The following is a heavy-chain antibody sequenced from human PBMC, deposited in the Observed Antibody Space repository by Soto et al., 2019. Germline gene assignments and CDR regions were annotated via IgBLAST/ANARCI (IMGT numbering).Heavy chain of an antibody. V-gene: IGHV1-18*04. CDR2: ISVYNGDT. D-gene: IGHD3-9*01. Sequence: QVQLVQSGAEVKKPGASVKVSCKASGYTFTSFGISWVRQAPGQGLEWMGWISVYNGDTNYVQKFQGRVTMTTDTSTTTAYMELSSLRSEDTAVYYCARPQGPWGYFDKTYGMDVWGQGTTVTVSS. CDR1: GYTFTSFG. J-gene: IGHJ6*02. CDR3: ARPQGPWGYFDKTYGMDV.